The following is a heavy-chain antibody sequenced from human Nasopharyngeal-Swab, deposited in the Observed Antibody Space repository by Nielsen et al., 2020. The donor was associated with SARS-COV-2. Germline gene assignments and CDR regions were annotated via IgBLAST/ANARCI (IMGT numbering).Heavy chain of an antibody. D-gene: IGHD2-2*01. CDR2: IYYSGST. Sequence: SETLSLTCTVSGGSISSYDWSWIRQPPGKGLEWTGFIYYSGSTNYNPSLKSRVTISVDTSKNQFSLKLSSVTAANTAVYYCARTGREYCSSTSCYSYYYYYMDVWGKGTTVTVSS. V-gene: IGHV4-59*01. CDR1: GGSISSYD. CDR3: ARTGREYCSSTSCYSYYYYYMDV. J-gene: IGHJ6*03.